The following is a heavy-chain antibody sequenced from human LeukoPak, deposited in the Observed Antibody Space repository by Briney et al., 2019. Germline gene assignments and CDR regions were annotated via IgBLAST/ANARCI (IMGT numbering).Heavy chain of an antibody. CDR2: IRYDGSNK. V-gene: IGHV3-30*02. J-gene: IGHJ4*02. CDR3: ARDLWGMYYFDY. Sequence: TGGSLRLSCAASGFTFSSYGMHWVRQAPGKGLEWVAFIRYDGSNKYYADSVKGRFTISRDNSKNTLYLQMNCLRAEDTAVYYCARDLWGMYYFDYWGQGTLVTVSS. CDR1: GFTFSSYG. D-gene: IGHD7-27*01.